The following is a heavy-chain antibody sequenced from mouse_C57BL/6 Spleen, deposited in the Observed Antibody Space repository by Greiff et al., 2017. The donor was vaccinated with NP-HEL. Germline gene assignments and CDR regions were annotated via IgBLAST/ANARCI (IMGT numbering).Heavy chain of an antibody. J-gene: IGHJ1*03. CDR2: INPSNGGT. CDR1: GYTFTSYW. V-gene: IGHV1-53*01. CDR3: ARSYYDYDYWYFDV. D-gene: IGHD2-4*01. Sequence: VKLQQPGTELVKPGASVKLSCKASGYTFTSYWMHWVKQRPGQGLEWIGNINPSNGGTNYNEKFKSKATLTVDKSSSTAYMQLSSLTSEDSAVYYCARSYYDYDYWYFDVWGTGTTVTVSS.